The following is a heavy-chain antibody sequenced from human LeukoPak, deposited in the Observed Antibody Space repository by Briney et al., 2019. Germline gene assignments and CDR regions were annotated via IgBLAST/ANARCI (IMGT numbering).Heavy chain of an antibody. CDR1: GYRFTNYW. CDR3: ARVGTFDWSYYYYYGMDV. J-gene: IGHJ6*02. D-gene: IGHD3-9*01. CDR2: IDPSDSYT. V-gene: IGHV5-10-1*01. Sequence: PGESQTISCKGSGYRFTNYWISWVRQMPGKGLEWMERIDPSDSYTKYSPSFQGHVTISGDKSISTVYLQWSSLKASDTAMYFCARVGTFDWSYYYYYGMDVWGQGTTVTVS.